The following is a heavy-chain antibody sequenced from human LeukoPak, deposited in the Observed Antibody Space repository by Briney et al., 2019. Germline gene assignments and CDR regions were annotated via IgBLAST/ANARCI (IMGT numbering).Heavy chain of an antibody. V-gene: IGHV1-3*01. CDR1: GYTFTSYA. D-gene: IGHD3-22*01. Sequence: GASVTVSCKASGYTFTSYAMHWVRQAPGQRLEWMGWINAGNGNTKYSQKFQGRVTITRDTSASTAYMELSSLRSEDTAVYYCARKPSAYYDSSGYYGDWGQGTLVTVSS. CDR2: INAGNGNT. J-gene: IGHJ4*02. CDR3: ARKPSAYYDSSGYYGD.